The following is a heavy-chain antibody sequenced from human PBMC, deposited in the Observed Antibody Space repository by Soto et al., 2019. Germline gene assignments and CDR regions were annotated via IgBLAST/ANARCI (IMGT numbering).Heavy chain of an antibody. V-gene: IGHV1-46*01. CDR3: ARDVVGSPHYYYYYGMDV. CDR1: GYTFTSYY. J-gene: IGHJ6*02. Sequence: SVKVSCKASGYTFTSYYMHWVRQAPGQGLEWMGIINPSGGSTSYAQKFQGRVTMTRDTSTSTVYMELSSLRSEDTAVYYCARDVVGSPHYYYYYGMDVWGQGTTVTVSS. D-gene: IGHD2-15*01. CDR2: INPSGGST.